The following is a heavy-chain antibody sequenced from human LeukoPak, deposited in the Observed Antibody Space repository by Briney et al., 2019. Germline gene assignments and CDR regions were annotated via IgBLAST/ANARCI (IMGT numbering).Heavy chain of an antibody. J-gene: IGHJ2*01. Sequence: GGSLRLSCADSGFMFSTNDMSWVRQAPGKGLEWVSAISGSGDGTTYDDSVKGRFTISRDNSKNTLYLQMNSLRAEDTALYYCAKAVGQWSFDLWGRGALVTVSA. CDR1: GFMFSTND. CDR3: AKAVGQWSFDL. CDR2: ISGSGDGT. V-gene: IGHV3-23*01.